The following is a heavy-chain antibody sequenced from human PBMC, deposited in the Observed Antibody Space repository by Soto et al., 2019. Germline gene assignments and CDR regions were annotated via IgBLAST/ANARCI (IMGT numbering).Heavy chain of an antibody. Sequence: EVQLVESGGGLVQPGGSLRLSCAASGFTLSNYWMTWVRQAPGKGMEWVANINYDGSENNYVDSVKGRFTISRDNTRNSLALQMNALRAEDTAVYYCLSAGSAVSWGQGTLVTVSS. CDR2: INYDGSEN. CDR3: LSAGSAVS. D-gene: IGHD3-10*01. CDR1: GFTLSNYW. V-gene: IGHV3-7*05. J-gene: IGHJ4*02.